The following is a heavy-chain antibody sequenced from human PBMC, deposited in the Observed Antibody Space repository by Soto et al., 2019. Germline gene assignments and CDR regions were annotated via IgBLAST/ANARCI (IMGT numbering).Heavy chain of an antibody. D-gene: IGHD3-10*01. Sequence: SETLSLTCNVSGGSIDRSNYYWDWLRQPPGKGLEWIGTTYYNGNAYYNPSLRSRVSMSVDTSKNQFSLKLISVTAADTAVYYCARHFVAVVIKGWGYWGQGKLVTV. CDR2: TYYNGNA. CDR3: ARHFVAVVIKGWGY. V-gene: IGHV4-39*01. J-gene: IGHJ4*02. CDR1: GGSIDRSNYY.